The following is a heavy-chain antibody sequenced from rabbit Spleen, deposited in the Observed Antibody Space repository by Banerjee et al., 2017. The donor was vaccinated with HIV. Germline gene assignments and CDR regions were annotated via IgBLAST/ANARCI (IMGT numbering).Heavy chain of an antibody. CDR1: GFSFSSDW. V-gene: IGHV1S40*01. CDR3: ANYGGNSGYNL. J-gene: IGHJ4*01. Sequence: QSLEESGGDLVKPGTSLTLTCTVSGFSFSSDWIWWVRQAPEKGLEWIALISAGSGNTYYTTWAKGRFTISKTSSTTVTLQMTSLTAADTATYFCANYGGNSGYNLWGPGTLVTVS. D-gene: IGHD1-1*01. CDR2: ISAGSGNT.